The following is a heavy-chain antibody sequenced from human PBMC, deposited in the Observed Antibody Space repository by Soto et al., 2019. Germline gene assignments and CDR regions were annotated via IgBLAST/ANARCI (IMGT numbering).Heavy chain of an antibody. Sequence: QITLKESGPPLVKPTQTLTLTCAFSGFSLTTGEGAVGWIRQPPGKALEWLAIVYAYDTVHYSPSLKSRLTITKDTSKTPVVLTMTNMDPVDTATYFCAHRRTVASRCWFDPWGQGTLVTVSS. CDR1: GFSLTTGEGA. CDR2: VYAYDTV. CDR3: AHRRTVASRCWFDP. V-gene: IGHV2-5*01. J-gene: IGHJ5*01. D-gene: IGHD6-6*01.